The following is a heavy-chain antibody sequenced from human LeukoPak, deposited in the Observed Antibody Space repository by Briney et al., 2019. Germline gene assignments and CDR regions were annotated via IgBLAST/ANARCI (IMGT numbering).Heavy chain of an antibody. CDR1: GYTFTSYG. CDR2: ISAYNGNT. J-gene: IGHJ4*02. CDR3: ARLVGYGSGSYYSSRIRNYLDY. Sequence: ASVKVSCKASGYTFTSYGISWVRQAPGQGLEWMGWISAYNGNTNYAQKLQGRVTMTTDTSTSTAYMELRSLRSDDTAVYYCARLVGYGSGSYYSSRIRNYLDYWGQGTLVTVSS. V-gene: IGHV1-18*01. D-gene: IGHD3-10*01.